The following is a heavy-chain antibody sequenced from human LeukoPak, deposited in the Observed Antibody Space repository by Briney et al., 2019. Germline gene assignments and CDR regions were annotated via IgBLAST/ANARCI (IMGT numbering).Heavy chain of an antibody. D-gene: IGHD6-6*01. CDR3: ARHRIAARTRNNWFDP. V-gene: IGHV4-59*08. CDR1: GGSISSYY. J-gene: IGHJ5*02. Sequence: PSETLSLTCTVSGGSISSYYWSWIRQPPGKGLEWIGYIYYSGSTNYNPSLKSRVTISVDTSKNQFSLKLSSVTAADTAVYYCARHRIAARTRNNWFDPWGQGTLVTVSS. CDR2: IYYSGST.